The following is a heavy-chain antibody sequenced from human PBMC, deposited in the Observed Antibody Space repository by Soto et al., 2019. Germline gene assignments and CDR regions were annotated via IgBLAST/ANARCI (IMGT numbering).Heavy chain of an antibody. D-gene: IGHD6-13*01. V-gene: IGHV3-21*01. J-gene: IGHJ3*02. CDR2: ISGSSDFL. CDR3: ATSTWYAFDI. Sequence: GSLRVACSASVFTVSNSIVNWVRHAPGQRLEWVSSISGSSDFLYYADSVKGRFTISRDTATNSLYLQMNSLRAEDTAVYYCATSTWYAFDIWGQGTMVTVSS. CDR1: VFTVSNSI.